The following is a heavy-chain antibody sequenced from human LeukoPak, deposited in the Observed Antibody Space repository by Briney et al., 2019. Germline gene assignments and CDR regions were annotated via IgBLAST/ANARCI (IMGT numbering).Heavy chain of an antibody. CDR2: IYYSGST. CDR1: GGSISSSSYY. Sequence: SETLSLTCTASGGSISSSSYYWGWIRQPPGKGLEWIGSIYYSGSTYYNPSLKSRVTISVDTSKNQFSLKLSSVTAADTAVYYCARLEKDIMITFGGVIVTWGQGTLVTVSS. V-gene: IGHV4-39*01. J-gene: IGHJ4*02. D-gene: IGHD3-16*02. CDR3: ARLEKDIMITFGGVIVT.